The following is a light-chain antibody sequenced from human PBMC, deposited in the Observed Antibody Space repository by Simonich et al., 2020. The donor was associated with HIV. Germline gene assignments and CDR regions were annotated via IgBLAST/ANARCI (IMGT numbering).Light chain of an antibody. Sequence: EIVLTQSPCTLSLSPGERATLSCRDSQSVSSSYLYWYQQKPSQATRLLIYGASSRATGIPDRFSGFGSGTDFTLTISRLEPEDFAVYYCQQYGTSLYTFGQGTKLEIK. CDR1: QSVSSSY. J-gene: IGKJ2*01. CDR3: QQYGTSLYT. CDR2: GAS. V-gene: IGKV3-20*01.